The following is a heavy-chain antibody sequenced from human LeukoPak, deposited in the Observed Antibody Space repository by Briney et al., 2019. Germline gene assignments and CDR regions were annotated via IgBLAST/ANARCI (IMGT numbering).Heavy chain of an antibody. V-gene: IGHV4-59*01. Sequence: SETLSLTCTVSGGSLSSYYWSWIRQPPGKGLEWIGYIYYSGSTNYNPSLKSRVTISVDTSKNQFSLKLSSVTAADTAVYYCASNGYSGYVRYWGQGTLVTVSS. CDR3: ASNGYSGYVRY. CDR2: IYYSGST. J-gene: IGHJ4*02. CDR1: GGSLSSYY. D-gene: IGHD5-12*01.